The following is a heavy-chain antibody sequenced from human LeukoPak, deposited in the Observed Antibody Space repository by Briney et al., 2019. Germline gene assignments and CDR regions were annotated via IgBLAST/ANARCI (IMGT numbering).Heavy chain of an antibody. CDR3: ARDCAVGATIPSCFDP. V-gene: IGHV3-21*01. D-gene: IGHD1-26*01. CDR1: GFTFSGYI. CDR2: ISSSSSYI. Sequence: PGGSLRLSCAASGFTFSGYIIKWVRQAPGKGLEWVSSISSSSSYIYYADSVKGRFTISRDNAKNSLYLQMNSLRAEDTAVYYCARDCAVGATIPSCFDPWGQGTLVTVSS. J-gene: IGHJ5*02.